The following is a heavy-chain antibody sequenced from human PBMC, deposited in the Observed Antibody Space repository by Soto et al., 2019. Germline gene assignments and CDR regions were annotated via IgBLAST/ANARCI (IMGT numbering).Heavy chain of an antibody. J-gene: IGHJ4*02. CDR2: FDREDGET. CDR1: GYTFTGYY. V-gene: IGHV1-24*01. Sequence: ASVTVSCTASGYTFTGYYMHWVRQAPGKGLEWMGGFDREDGETIYVQKFQGRVTMTEDTSTDTAYMELSSLRSEDTAVYYCATSLGFGELSPFFDYWGQGTLVTV. D-gene: IGHD3-10*01. CDR3: ATSLGFGELSPFFDY.